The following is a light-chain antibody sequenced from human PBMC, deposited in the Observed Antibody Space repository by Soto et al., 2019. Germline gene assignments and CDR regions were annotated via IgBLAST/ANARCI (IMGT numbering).Light chain of an antibody. CDR2: DAS. J-gene: IGKJ4*01. CDR1: QSVSSY. CDR3: KQRSNGPAT. Sequence: EIVLTQSPATLSLSPGERVTLSCRASQSVSSYLAWYQQKPGQAPRLLIYDASNRATGIPARFSGSGSGTEFTLTISSLEPEDFAVYYCKQRSNGPATFGGGTNVDIK. V-gene: IGKV3-11*01.